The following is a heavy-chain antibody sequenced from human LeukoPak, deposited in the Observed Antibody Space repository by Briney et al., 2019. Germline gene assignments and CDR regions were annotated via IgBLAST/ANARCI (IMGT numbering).Heavy chain of an antibody. Sequence: PGGSLRLSCAASGLTFTSYWMSWVRQAPGKGLEWVANIKDDGRETYYVDSVKGRFTISRDNAKNSLYLQMNSLRAEDTAVYYCGRDPYYDALDYWGQGTLVTVSS. CDR1: GLTFTSYW. J-gene: IGHJ4*02. V-gene: IGHV3-7*01. D-gene: IGHD3-16*01. CDR3: GRDPYYDALDY. CDR2: IKDDGRET.